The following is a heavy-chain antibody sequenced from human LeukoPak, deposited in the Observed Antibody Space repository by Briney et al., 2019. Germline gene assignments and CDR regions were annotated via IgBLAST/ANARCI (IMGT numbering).Heavy chain of an antibody. J-gene: IGHJ4*02. D-gene: IGHD3-10*01. Sequence: SETLSLTCAVYGGSFSGYYWSWIRQPPGKGLEWIGEINHSGSTNYNPSLKSRVTISVDTSKNQFSLKLSSVTAADTAVYYCARAPSIYGSGSYYRTFFDYWGQGTLVTVSS. V-gene: IGHV4-34*01. CDR1: GGSFSGYY. CDR2: INHSGST. CDR3: ARAPSIYGSGSYYRTFFDY.